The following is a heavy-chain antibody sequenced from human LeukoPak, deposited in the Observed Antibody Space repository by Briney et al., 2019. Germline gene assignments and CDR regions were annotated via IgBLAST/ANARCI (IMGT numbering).Heavy chain of an antibody. CDR1: GGSISSGSYY. CDR2: IYTSGST. Sequence: SETLSLTCTVSGGSISSGSYYWSWIRQPAGKGLEWIGRIYTSGSTNYNPSLKRRVTISVDTSKNQFSLKLSSVTAADTAVYYCARVGYDYVRWGQGTLVTVSS. D-gene: IGHD3-16*01. J-gene: IGHJ4*02. V-gene: IGHV4-61*02. CDR3: ARVGYDYVR.